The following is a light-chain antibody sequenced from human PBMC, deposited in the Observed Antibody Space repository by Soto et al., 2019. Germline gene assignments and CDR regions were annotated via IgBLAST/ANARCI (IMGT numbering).Light chain of an antibody. CDR3: SSYTSRSTFVV. CDR2: DVS. J-gene: IGLJ2*01. CDR1: NSDIGIYNY. Sequence: QSVLTQPASVSGSPGQSITISCTGTNSDIGIYNYVSWYQQHPGKAPKLMLYDVSYRPSGVSNRFSGSKSGNTASLTISGLQAEDEGDYYCSSYTSRSTFVVFGGGTKITVL. V-gene: IGLV2-14*03.